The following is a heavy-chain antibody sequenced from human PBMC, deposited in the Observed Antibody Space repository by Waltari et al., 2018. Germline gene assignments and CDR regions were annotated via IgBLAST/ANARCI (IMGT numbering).Heavy chain of an antibody. V-gene: IGHV1-18*01. CDR2: ISGYNGNT. CDR1: GYTFTSYG. Sequence: QVQLVPSGAEVKKPGASVKVSCKASGYTFTSYGISWVRQAPGLGLEWMGWISGYNGNTNEAQKLQGRVTMTTDTSTSTAYMGRRSLRSDDTALYYCAREGRSSGYRKTQGVDYWSQGTLVTVSS. J-gene: IGHJ4*02. CDR3: AREGRSSGYRKTQGVDY. D-gene: IGHD3-22*01.